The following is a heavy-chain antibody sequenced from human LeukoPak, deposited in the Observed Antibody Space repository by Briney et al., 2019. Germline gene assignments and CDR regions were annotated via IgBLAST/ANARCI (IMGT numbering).Heavy chain of an antibody. CDR3: ATGGSSWYGPPDY. CDR1: GYTFTSYD. J-gene: IGHJ4*02. D-gene: IGHD6-13*01. V-gene: IGHV1-8*01. CDR2: MNPNSGNT. Sequence: ASVKVSCKASGYTFTSYDINWVRQATGQGLEWMGWMNPNSGNTGYAQKFQGIVTMTRNTSISTAYMELSSLRSEDTAVYYCATGGSSWYGPPDYWGQGTLVTVSS.